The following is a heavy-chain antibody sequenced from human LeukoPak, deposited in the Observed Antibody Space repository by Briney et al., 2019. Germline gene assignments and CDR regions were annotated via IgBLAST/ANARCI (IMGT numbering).Heavy chain of an antibody. CDR3: ARADHGARSTSCYTLDY. J-gene: IGHJ4*02. CDR2: INPDSGGT. CDR1: GYTFTGYY. D-gene: IGHD2-2*02. Sequence: GASVKVSCKASGYTFTGYYMHWVRQAPGQGFECMGWINPDSGGTNYAQKFQGRVTMTRDTSISTAYMELTSLRSDDTAVYYCARADHGARSTSCYTLDYWGQGTLVTVSS. V-gene: IGHV1-2*02.